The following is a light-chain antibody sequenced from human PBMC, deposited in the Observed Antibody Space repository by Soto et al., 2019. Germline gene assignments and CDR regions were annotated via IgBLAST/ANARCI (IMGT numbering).Light chain of an antibody. J-gene: IGKJ1*01. CDR2: AVS. V-gene: IGKV3D-15*01. CDR3: QHYNNWPRA. Sequence: DIEMTQSPATLSVSPGERATLSCRASQSVNSKLAWYQQKPGQAPRLLIYAVSTRATGTPGRFSGSASGTEFTLTINSLQSEDFAVYYCQHYNNWPRAFGQGTKV. CDR1: QSVNSK.